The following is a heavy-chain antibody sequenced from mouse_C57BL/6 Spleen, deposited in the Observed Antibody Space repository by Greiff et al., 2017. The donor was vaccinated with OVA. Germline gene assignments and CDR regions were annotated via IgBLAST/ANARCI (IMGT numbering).Heavy chain of an antibody. CDR1: GYAFSSSW. D-gene: IGHD2-5*01. Sequence: VQLQQSGPELVKPGASVKISCKASGYAFSSSWMNWVKQRPGKGLEWIGRIYPGDGDTNYNGKFKGQATLTADKSSSTAYMQLSSLTSEDSAVYFWTRSYYSNSLAMDYWGQGTSVTVSS. J-gene: IGHJ4*01. V-gene: IGHV1-82*01. CDR2: IYPGDGDT. CDR3: TRSYYSNSLAMDY.